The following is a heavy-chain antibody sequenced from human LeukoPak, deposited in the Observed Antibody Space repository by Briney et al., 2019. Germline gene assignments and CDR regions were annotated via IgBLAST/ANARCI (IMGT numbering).Heavy chain of an antibody. V-gene: IGHV3-30*04. CDR1: GFTFSSYA. CDR3: ARESVPYYYYGMDV. CDR2: ISYEGSNK. Sequence: GRSLRLSCAAAGFTFSSYAMHWVRQAPGKGLEWVAVISYEGSNKYYADSVKGRFTISRDNSKNTLYLQMNSPRPENTAVYYCARESVPYYYYGMDVWGQGTTVTVSS. J-gene: IGHJ6*02.